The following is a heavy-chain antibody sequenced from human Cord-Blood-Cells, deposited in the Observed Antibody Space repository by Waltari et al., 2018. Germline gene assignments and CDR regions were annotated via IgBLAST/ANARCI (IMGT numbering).Heavy chain of an antibody. D-gene: IGHD6-13*01. CDR3: ARGIPSSSLIDAFDI. Sequence: QVQLVQSGAEVKKPGSSVKVSCKASGGTFSSYAISWVRQAPGQGREWMGGIIPNFGTANYAQKLQGGVTITADESTSTAYMELSSLRSEDTAVYYCARGIPSSSLIDAFDIWGQGTMVTVSS. CDR2: IIPNFGTA. CDR1: GGTFSSYA. V-gene: IGHV1-69*01. J-gene: IGHJ3*02.